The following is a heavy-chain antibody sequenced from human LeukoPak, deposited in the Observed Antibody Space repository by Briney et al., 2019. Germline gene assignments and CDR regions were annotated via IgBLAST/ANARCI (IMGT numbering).Heavy chain of an antibody. CDR1: GFTFSSYA. V-gene: IGHV3-23*01. J-gene: IGHJ3*02. CDR2: ISGSGGST. CDR3: AKGRYYYDSSDAFDI. Sequence: GGSLRLSCAASGFTFSSYAMSWVRQAPGKGLEWVSAISGSGGSTYYADSVKGRFTISRDNSKNTLFLQMNSLRAEDTAVYYCAKGRYYYDSSDAFDIWGQGTMVTVAS. D-gene: IGHD3-22*01.